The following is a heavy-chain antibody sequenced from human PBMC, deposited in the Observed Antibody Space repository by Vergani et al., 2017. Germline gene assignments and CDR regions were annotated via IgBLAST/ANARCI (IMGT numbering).Heavy chain of an antibody. CDR1: GYTFTSYY. CDR3: ARARHSRAVDY. V-gene: IGHV1-46*03. CDR2: INPSGGST. D-gene: IGHD6-13*01. Sequence: QVQLVQSGAEVKKPGASVKVSCKASGYTFTSYYMHWVRQAPGQGLEWMGIINPSGGSTSYAQKFQGRVTMTRDTSTSTVYMELGSLRSEDTAVYYCARARHSRAVDYWGQGTLVTVSS. J-gene: IGHJ4*02.